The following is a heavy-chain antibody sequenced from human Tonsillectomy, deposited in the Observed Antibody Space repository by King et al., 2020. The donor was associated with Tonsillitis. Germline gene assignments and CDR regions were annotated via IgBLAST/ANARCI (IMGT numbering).Heavy chain of an antibody. CDR3: ARAGYSGYHTYYFGF. J-gene: IGHJ4*02. Sequence: QLVQSGAEVKKPGASVKVSCKASGYTFTSYYVHWVRLAPGQGLEWMAIINPSGGSTTYSRKFQDRVTVTRDTSTSTVYMELSNLRSEDTALYYCARAGYSGYHTYYFGFWGQGTLVSVSS. V-gene: IGHV1-46*01. CDR2: INPSGGST. CDR1: GYTFTSYY. D-gene: IGHD5-12*01.